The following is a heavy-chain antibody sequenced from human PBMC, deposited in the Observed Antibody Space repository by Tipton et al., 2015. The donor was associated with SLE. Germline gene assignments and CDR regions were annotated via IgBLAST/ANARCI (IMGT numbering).Heavy chain of an antibody. Sequence: TLSLTCSISGASVSRYYWTWIRQPAGKGLEYIGRIYISGGTNYNPSLDSRVTMSVDTSKNQVSLKLTSVTAADTAVYYCARRAYSFESVDYWGQGTLVTVSS. CDR1: GASVSRYY. J-gene: IGHJ4*02. V-gene: IGHV4-4*07. D-gene: IGHD5-18*01. CDR3: ARRAYSFESVDY. CDR2: IYISGGT.